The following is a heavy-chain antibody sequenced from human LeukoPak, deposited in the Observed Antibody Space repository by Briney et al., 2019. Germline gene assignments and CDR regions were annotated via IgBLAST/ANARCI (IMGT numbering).Heavy chain of an antibody. V-gene: IGHV3-48*01. D-gene: IGHD2-15*01. CDR1: GFSFNTCS. CDR3: AGDAVGAHPGDAFDM. J-gene: IGHJ3*02. CDR2: INYNGDTI. Sequence: QPGGSLRLSCAASGFSFNTCSMNWVRQAPGKGLEWVSHINYNGDTIYYADSVKGRFTISRDNVKNLLFLRMDSLRAGDTALYYCAGDAVGAHPGDAFDMWGQGTMVTVSS.